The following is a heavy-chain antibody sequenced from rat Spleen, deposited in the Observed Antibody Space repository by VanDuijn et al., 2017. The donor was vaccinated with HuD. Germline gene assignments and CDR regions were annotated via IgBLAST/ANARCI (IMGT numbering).Heavy chain of an antibody. J-gene: IGHJ2*01. CDR3: ARPTTGIPFNY. V-gene: IGHV5-29*01. D-gene: IGHD1-9*01. Sequence: EVQLVESGGGLVQPGRSLKLSCAASGFTFINYGMAWVRQAPTRGLEWVAAISYNGRRTYYRDSVKGRFTISRDNAKSTLYLQVDSLRSEDTAIYYCARPTTGIPFNYWGQGVMVTVSS. CDR1: GFTFINYG. CDR2: ISYNGRRT.